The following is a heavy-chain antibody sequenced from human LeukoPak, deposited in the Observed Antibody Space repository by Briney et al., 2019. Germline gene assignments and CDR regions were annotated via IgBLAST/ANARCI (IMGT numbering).Heavy chain of an antibody. D-gene: IGHD6-19*01. J-gene: IGHJ4*02. CDR3: ARGKAEQWLPHWYFDY. V-gene: IGHV1-2*02. CDR2: INTNSGGT. CDR1: GYTFTGYY. Sequence: ASLKVSCKASGYTFTGYYMHWVRQAPGRGLEWMGCINTNSGGTNYAQKFQGRVTMTRDTSISTAYMELSRLRSDDTAVYYCARGKAEQWLPHWYFDYWGQGTLVTVSS.